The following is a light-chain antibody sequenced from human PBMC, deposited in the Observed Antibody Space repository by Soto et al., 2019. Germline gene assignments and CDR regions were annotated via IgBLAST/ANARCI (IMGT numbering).Light chain of an antibody. CDR3: CSYAVSYCV. J-gene: IGLJ1*01. CDR1: SSDVGRYNL. V-gene: IGLV2-23*02. Sequence: QSALTQPASVSGSPGQSLSISCTGASSDVGRYNLVYWYQQHPGKAHKLMLYEVSKRPSGVFHRSSGSRSGHTASLTISGLKADDEAAYFCCSYAVSYCVFATGTSSPS. CDR2: EVS.